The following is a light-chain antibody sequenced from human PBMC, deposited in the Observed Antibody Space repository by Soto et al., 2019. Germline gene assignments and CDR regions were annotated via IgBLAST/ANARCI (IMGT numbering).Light chain of an antibody. CDR1: QGISNW. V-gene: IGKV1-12*01. Sequence: DIHVTQSRSFVSASVGDRVTITCRASQGISNWLAWYQQKPGKAPKLLTYATSNLQGGVPSRFSGSGSGTDFTLTIGSLQPEDSATYYCQQSSSFPLTFGPGTKVDIK. J-gene: IGKJ3*01. CDR2: ATS. CDR3: QQSSSFPLT.